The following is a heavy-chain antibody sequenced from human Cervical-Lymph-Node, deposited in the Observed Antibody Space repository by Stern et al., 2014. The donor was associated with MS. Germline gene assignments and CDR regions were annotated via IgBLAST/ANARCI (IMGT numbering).Heavy chain of an antibody. CDR2: INPHSGDT. CDR3: ARVKSVGWYLFLNWFDP. V-gene: IGHV1-2*06. Sequence: VQLLQSGAEVKKPGASVTVSCRASGYTFNAYYVHWVRQVPGQGLEWLGRINPHSGDTDYAPKFRGRVTLTRDTSISTAYMELSSLRSDDTAFYYCARVKSVGWYLFLNWFDPWGQGTLVTVSS. D-gene: IGHD6-19*01. CDR1: GYTFNAYY. J-gene: IGHJ5*02.